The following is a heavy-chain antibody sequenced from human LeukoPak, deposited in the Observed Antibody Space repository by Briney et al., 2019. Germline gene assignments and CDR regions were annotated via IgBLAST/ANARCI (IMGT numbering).Heavy chain of an antibody. Sequence: SETLSLTCTVSGGSISIDNYHWAWIRQPPGKGLEWTGSIYHSGNTYYNPSLESRVTISVDTSKNHFSLQLSSVTAADTAVYYCTRVRPGSQSDYWGQGTLVTVSS. D-gene: IGHD3-10*01. CDR1: GGSISIDNYH. J-gene: IGHJ4*02. CDR3: TRVRPGSQSDY. CDR2: IYHSGNT. V-gene: IGHV4-39*07.